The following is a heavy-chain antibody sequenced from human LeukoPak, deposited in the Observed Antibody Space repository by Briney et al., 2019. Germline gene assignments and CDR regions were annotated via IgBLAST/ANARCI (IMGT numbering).Heavy chain of an antibody. J-gene: IGHJ4*02. V-gene: IGHV3-30*18. CDR1: GSTFSNYA. Sequence: GGSLRLSCAASGSTFSNYAMHWVRQAPGKGLDWVAVISYDGTNTYYIDSVKGRFTISRDNSKNTLYLQMNSLRAEDTAVYYCAKDPTATGFCSGNTCYRHDYWGQGTLVTVSS. CDR2: ISYDGTNT. D-gene: IGHD2-15*01. CDR3: AKDPTATGFCSGNTCYRHDY.